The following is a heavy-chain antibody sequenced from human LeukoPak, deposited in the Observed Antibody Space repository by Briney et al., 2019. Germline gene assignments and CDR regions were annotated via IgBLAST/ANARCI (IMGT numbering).Heavy chain of an antibody. CDR3: ATAYYYDSSGYYAPSYFDY. CDR1: GYTFTSYY. J-gene: IGHJ4*02. V-gene: IGHV1-46*01. D-gene: IGHD3-22*01. Sequence: ASVKVSCKASGYTFTSYYMHWVRQAPGQGLGWMGIINPSGGSTSYAQKFQGRVTITRDTSASTAYMELSSLRSEDTAVYYCATAYYYDSSGYYAPSYFDYWGQGTLVTVSS. CDR2: INPSGGST.